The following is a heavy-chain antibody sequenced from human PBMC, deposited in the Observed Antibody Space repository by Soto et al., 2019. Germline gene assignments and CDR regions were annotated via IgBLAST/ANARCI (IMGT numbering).Heavy chain of an antibody. Sequence: SETLSLTCTVSGGSISSGDYHWIWIRQPPGKGLEWIGYIYYSGSTHYNSSLKSRVTISVDTSKNQFSLKLTSVTAADTAVYYCARDKITGLFDYWGQGTLVTVSS. CDR3: ARDKITGLFDY. J-gene: IGHJ4*02. CDR2: IYYSGST. D-gene: IGHD2-8*02. V-gene: IGHV4-30-4*01. CDR1: GGSISSGDYH.